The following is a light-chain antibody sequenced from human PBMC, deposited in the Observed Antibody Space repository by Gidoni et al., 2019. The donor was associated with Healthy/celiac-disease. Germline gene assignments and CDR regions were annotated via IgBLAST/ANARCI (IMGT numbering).Light chain of an antibody. Sequence: EIVRTQCPATLSVSTGERATLPCRASQSVSSNLAGYRQKPGQAPSLLIYGASIRATGFPARFMGSGSGQDFPLTFSTLQSEDFAVYSCQQYNNWPPWTFGQGTKVEIK. CDR2: GAS. CDR1: QSVSSN. V-gene: IGKV3D-15*03. J-gene: IGKJ1*01. CDR3: QQYNNWPPWT.